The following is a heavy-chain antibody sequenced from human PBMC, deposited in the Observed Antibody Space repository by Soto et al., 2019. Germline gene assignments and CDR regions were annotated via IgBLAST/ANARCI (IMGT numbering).Heavy chain of an antibody. D-gene: IGHD2-2*01. CDR1: GFSFSTSW. V-gene: IGHV3-7*01. Sequence: GSLRLSCVASGFSFSTSWMSWVRQAPGKGLEWVATIKQDGSEKQYVDSLKGRFTISRDNAKNSLYLQMNSLRAEDTAVYYCGRPSRSTTFEYWGQGTLVTVSS. CDR2: IKQDGSEK. CDR3: GRPSRSTTFEY. J-gene: IGHJ4*02.